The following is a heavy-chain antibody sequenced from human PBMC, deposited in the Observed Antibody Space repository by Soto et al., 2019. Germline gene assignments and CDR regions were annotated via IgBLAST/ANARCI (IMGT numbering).Heavy chain of an antibody. CDR3: ASSGYDYIWGSYRSDY. CDR1: GYTFTSYG. D-gene: IGHD3-16*02. Sequence: ASMKVSCKASGYTFTSYGISWVRQAPGQGLEWMGWISGYNGNTNYAQKLQGRVTMTTDTSTSTAYMELRSLRSDDTAVYYCASSGYDYIWGSYRSDYWGQGTLVTVSS. J-gene: IGHJ4*02. V-gene: IGHV1-18*01. CDR2: ISGYNGNT.